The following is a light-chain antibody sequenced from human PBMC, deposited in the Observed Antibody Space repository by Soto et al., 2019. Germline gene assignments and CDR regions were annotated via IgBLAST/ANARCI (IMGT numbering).Light chain of an antibody. CDR3: QVWDVSTFHPDR. J-gene: IGLJ1*01. CDR1: NIGRKT. Sequence: SYELTQPPSLSVALGQTARVTCGGNNIGRKTVHWYQQMPGQAPVLVVSDYSDRPSGIPERFSGSKSGNTATLTISRVEAGDEADYYCQVWDVSTFHPDRFGTGTKVTVL. CDR2: DYS. V-gene: IGLV3-21*02.